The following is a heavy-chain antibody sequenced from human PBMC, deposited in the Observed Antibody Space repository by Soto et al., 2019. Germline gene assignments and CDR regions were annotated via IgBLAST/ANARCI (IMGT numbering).Heavy chain of an antibody. CDR2: AFHTGGT. D-gene: IGHD5-12*01. Sequence: PGTLSLTCAASSDSVKISYFGWIWQPQGRGLEWIGYAFHTGGTNYNPSLKSRVTISVDSSKSQFALKLTSVTAADTAVYFCASSELATLRDTEYFHHWGQGTLVTVSS. J-gene: IGHJ1*01. CDR1: SDSVKISY. CDR3: ASSELATLRDTEYFHH. V-gene: IGHV4-59*02.